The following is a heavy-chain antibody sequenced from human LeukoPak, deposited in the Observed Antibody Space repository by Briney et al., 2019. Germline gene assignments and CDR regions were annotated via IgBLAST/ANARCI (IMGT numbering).Heavy chain of an antibody. CDR1: GFTFSSYG. CDR2: ISYDGSNK. J-gene: IGHJ5*02. Sequence: GRSLRLSCAASGFTFSSYGMHWVRQAPGKGLEWVAVISYDGSNKYYADSVKGRFTISRDNAKNSLYLQMNSLRAEDTAVYYCARAGAGGYDQNWFDPWGQGTLVTVSS. V-gene: IGHV3-30*03. CDR3: ARAGAGGYDQNWFDP. D-gene: IGHD5-12*01.